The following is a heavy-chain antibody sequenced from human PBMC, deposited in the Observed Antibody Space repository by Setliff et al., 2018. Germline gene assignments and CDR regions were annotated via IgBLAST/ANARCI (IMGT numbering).Heavy chain of an antibody. CDR3: ARGRIHDSSDYIGNWFDP. D-gene: IGHD3-22*01. CDR1: GYTFTGYY. V-gene: IGHV1-2*02. CDR2: INVNSGDT. J-gene: IGHJ5*02. Sequence: GASVKVSCKASGYTFTGYYIHWVRQAPGEGLEWVGYINVNSGDTNYAQKFQGRVIVTRDTSSSTAYMELRSLRPDDTAVYFCARGRIHDSSDYIGNWFDPWGQGTLVTVSS.